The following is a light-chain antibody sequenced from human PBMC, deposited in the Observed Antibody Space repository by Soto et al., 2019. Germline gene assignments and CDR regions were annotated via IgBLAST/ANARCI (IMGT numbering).Light chain of an antibody. CDR3: RQDRGDPWT. V-gene: IGKV1-17*01. J-gene: IGKJ1*01. CDR2: AAS. CDR1: QGIRND. Sequence: DILMTQSPSSLSASVGDRVTTXXRASQGIRNDVGWYQQKPGKPPKRXIYAASSLQSGVPSRFSGSGAGTEVTLTISSVQCEDRVSYFLRQDRGDPWTCGQGTKVDIK.